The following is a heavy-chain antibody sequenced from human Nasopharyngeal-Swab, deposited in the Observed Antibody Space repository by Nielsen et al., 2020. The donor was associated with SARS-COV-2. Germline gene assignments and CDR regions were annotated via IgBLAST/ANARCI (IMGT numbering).Heavy chain of an antibody. V-gene: IGHV3-13*01. J-gene: IGHJ3*02. CDR3: ARASAAAEWDAFDI. Sequence: GESLKISCAASGFTFSSNDMHWVRLPRGKGLEWVSAIGAAGGTYYPDSVKGRFTISRENAKNSLYLQMNSLRAEDTALYYCARASAAAEWDAFDIWGQGTMVTVSS. CDR2: IGAAGGT. D-gene: IGHD6-13*01. CDR1: GFTFSSND.